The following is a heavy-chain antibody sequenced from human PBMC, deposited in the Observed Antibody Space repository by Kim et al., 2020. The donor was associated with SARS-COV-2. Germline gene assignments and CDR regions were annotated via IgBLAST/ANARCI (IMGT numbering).Heavy chain of an antibody. CDR2: ISYDGSNK. J-gene: IGHJ4*02. V-gene: IGHV3-30*18. CDR1: GFTFNTYG. D-gene: IGHD1-26*01. CDR3: AKSFSGSYFGYDY. Sequence: GGSLRLSCADSGFTFNTYGMHWVRQAPGKGLEWVAVISYDGSNKYYVDSVKGRFTISRDNSKNTLYLQMNSLRIEDTAVYYCAKSFSGSYFGYDYWGQGTLVTVSS.